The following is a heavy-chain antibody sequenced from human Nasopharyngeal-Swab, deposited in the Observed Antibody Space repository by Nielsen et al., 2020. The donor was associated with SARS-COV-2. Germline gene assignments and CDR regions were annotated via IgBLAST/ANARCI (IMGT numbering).Heavy chain of an antibody. J-gene: IGHJ5*02. CDR2: ISYDGSNK. V-gene: IGHV3-30*03. Sequence: GGSLRLSCAASGFTFSRHWMHWVRQAPGKGPEWVAVISYDGSNKYYADSVKGRFTISRDNSKNTLYLQMNSLRAEDTAVYYCARDSSGRNWFDPWGQGTLVTVSS. CDR3: ARDSSGRNWFDP. CDR1: GFTFSRHW. D-gene: IGHD6-19*01.